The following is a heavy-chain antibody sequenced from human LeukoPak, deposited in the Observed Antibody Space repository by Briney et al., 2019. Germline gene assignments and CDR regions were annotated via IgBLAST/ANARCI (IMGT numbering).Heavy chain of an antibody. CDR2: IYFSGST. V-gene: IGHV4-59*01. CDR1: GDSISSYY. D-gene: IGHD5-24*01. CDR3: ARDNSVRDEAWWFNP. J-gene: IGHJ5*02. Sequence: SETLSLTCTVSGDSISSYYWSWIRQPPGKGLEWIACIYFSGSTNYNPSLKSRVTISVDKSKNQFSLKLNSVTAADTAVYYCARDNSVRDEAWWFNPWGQGTLVTVSS.